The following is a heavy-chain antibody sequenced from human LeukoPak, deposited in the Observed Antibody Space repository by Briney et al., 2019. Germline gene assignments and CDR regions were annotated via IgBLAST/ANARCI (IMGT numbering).Heavy chain of an antibody. CDR3: ASEDYDSSGYLDY. J-gene: IGHJ4*02. D-gene: IGHD3-22*01. CDR1: GFTFSSYS. CDR2: ISSSSSYI. Sequence: GGSLRLSCAASGFTFSSYSMNWVRRAPGKGLEWVSSISSSSSYIYYADSVKGRFTISRDNAKNSLYLQMNSLRAEDTAVYYCASEDYDSSGYLDYWGQGTLVTVSS. V-gene: IGHV3-21*01.